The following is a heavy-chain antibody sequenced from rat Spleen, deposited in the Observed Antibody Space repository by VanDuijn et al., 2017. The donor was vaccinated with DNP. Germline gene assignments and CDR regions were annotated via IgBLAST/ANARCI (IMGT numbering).Heavy chain of an antibody. Sequence: EVQLVESGGGLVQPGRSLKLSCAASGLTFSNYGMHWIRQAPTKGLEWVASISPSGGSSYYRDSVKGRFTISRDNAKSTLYLQMDSLRSLDTATYYCATDWSYYYSIFDYWGQGVMVTVSS. V-gene: IGHV5-19*01. J-gene: IGHJ2*01. D-gene: IGHD1-2*01. CDR2: ISPSGGSS. CDR3: ATDWSYYYSIFDY. CDR1: GLTFSNYG.